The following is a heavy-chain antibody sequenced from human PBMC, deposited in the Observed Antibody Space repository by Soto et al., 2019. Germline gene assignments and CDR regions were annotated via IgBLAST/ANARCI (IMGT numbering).Heavy chain of an antibody. CDR3: ARGTVVVAAAFDY. Sequence: ASVKVSCKASGYTFTSYAMHWVRQAPGQRLEWMGWINAGNGNTKYSQKFQGRVTITRDTSASTAYMELSSLRSEDTAVYYCARGTVVVAAAFDYWGQGTLVIVSS. CDR1: GYTFTSYA. CDR2: INAGNGNT. V-gene: IGHV1-3*01. D-gene: IGHD2-15*01. J-gene: IGHJ4*02.